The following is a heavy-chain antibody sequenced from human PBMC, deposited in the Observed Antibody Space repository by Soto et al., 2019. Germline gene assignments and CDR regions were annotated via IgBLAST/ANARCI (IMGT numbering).Heavy chain of an antibody. Sequence: SVKVSCKASGYTFTSYGISWVRQAPGQGLEWMGWISAYNGNTNYAQKLQGRVTMTTDTSTSTAYMELRSLRSDDTAVYYCAREKRGYSYTYYFDYWGQGTLVTVSS. CDR2: ISAYNGNT. V-gene: IGHV1-18*01. CDR3: AREKRGYSYTYYFDY. J-gene: IGHJ4*02. D-gene: IGHD5-18*01. CDR1: GYTFTSYG.